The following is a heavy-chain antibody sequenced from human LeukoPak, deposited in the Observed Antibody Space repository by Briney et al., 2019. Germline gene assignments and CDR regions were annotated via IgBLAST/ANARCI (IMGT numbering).Heavy chain of an antibody. CDR3: ARDPGYSSGWGAFDI. Sequence: PGRSLRLSCAASGFTFSSYAMHWVRQAPGKGLEWVAVISYDGSNKYYADSVKGRFTISRDNSKNMLYLQMNSLRAEDTAVYYCARDPGYSSGWGAFDIWGQGTMVTVSS. J-gene: IGHJ3*02. V-gene: IGHV3-30-3*01. CDR1: GFTFSSYA. CDR2: ISYDGSNK. D-gene: IGHD6-19*01.